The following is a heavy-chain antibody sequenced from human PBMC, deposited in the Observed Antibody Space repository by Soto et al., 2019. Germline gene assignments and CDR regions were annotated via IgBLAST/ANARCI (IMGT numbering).Heavy chain of an antibody. CDR2: IAYDGSNK. D-gene: IGHD3-16*02. Sequence: GGSLRLSCVASGFTFSSYGMHWVRQAPGKGLEWVAVIAYDGSNKYYADSVKGRFTVSRDNSKNTLFLQMNSLKTEDTAVYYCAKALGELSPESFDYWGQGSLVTVSS. CDR3: AKALGELSPESFDY. J-gene: IGHJ4*02. CDR1: GFTFSSYG. V-gene: IGHV3-30*18.